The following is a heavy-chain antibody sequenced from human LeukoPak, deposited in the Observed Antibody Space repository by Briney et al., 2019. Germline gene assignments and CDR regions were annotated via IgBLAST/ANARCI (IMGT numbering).Heavy chain of an antibody. CDR1: GFTFSSYS. D-gene: IGHD3-22*01. CDR2: ISSSSSTI. CDR3: ARADSSGYFEGGLH. J-gene: IGHJ4*02. Sequence: PGGSLRLSCAASGFTFSSYSMNWVRQAPGKGLEWVSYISSSSSTIYYADSVKGRFTISRDNAKNSLYLQMNSLRAEDTAVYYCARADSSGYFEGGLHWGQGTLVTVSS. V-gene: IGHV3-48*04.